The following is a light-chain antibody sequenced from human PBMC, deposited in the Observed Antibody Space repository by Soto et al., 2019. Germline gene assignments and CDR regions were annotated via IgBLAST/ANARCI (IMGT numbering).Light chain of an antibody. Sequence: QPVLTQSPSASASLGASVKLTCTLSSGHSSYAIAWHQQQPEKGPRYLMKLNSDGSHSKGDGIPDRFSGSSSGAERYLTISSLQSEDEADYYCQTWGTGIQVFGTGTKVTVI. CDR2: LNSDGSH. CDR1: SGHSSYA. V-gene: IGLV4-69*01. J-gene: IGLJ1*01. CDR3: QTWGTGIQV.